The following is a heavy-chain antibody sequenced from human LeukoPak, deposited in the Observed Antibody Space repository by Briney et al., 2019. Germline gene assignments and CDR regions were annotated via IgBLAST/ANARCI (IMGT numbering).Heavy chain of an antibody. Sequence: GASVKVSCKASGYTFNTYGFSWVRQAPGQGLEWMGWINAYNGNTNYAQKLQGRVTMTTETSTNTAYMELRSLRSDDTAVYYCARRQGTTLSFDYWGQGTLVTVSS. D-gene: IGHD1-1*01. CDR2: INAYNGNT. CDR1: GYTFNTYG. J-gene: IGHJ4*02. CDR3: ARRQGTTLSFDY. V-gene: IGHV1-18*01.